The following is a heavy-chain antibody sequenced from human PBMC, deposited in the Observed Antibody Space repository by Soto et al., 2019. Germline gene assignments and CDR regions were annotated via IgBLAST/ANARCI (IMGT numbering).Heavy chain of an antibody. J-gene: IGHJ6*02. D-gene: IGHD2-2*01. CDR1: GGTFSSYA. CDR3: ARTLGVLVPAARGYYGMDV. V-gene: IGHV1-69*05. Sequence: SVKVSCKASGGTFSSYAISWVRQAPGQGLDWMGGIIPIFGTANYAQKFQGRVTITRDTSASTAYMELSSLRSEDTAVYYCARTLGVLVPAARGYYGMDVWGQGTTVTVSS. CDR2: IIPIFGTA.